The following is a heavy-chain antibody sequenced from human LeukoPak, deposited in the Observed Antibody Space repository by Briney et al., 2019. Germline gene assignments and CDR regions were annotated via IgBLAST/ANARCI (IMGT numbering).Heavy chain of an antibody. D-gene: IGHD3-16*01. Sequence: PGGSLTLSCAASGLTLITNDMTWVSQAAGKGREWVAVLYSDGNTKYADSVQGRFTISRDNSKNTLYLEMNSLSPDDTAVYYCARGVEPLAANTLAYWGQGTLVTVSS. CDR2: LYSDGNT. CDR3: ARGVEPLAANTLAY. J-gene: IGHJ4*02. V-gene: IGHV3-53*01. CDR1: GLTLITND.